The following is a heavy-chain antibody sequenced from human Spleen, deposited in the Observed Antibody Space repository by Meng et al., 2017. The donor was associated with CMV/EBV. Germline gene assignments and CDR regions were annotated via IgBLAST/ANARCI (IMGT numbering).Heavy chain of an antibody. CDR3: ARVMQYGSYYYFDY. CDR1: GYIFSTYA. V-gene: IGHV1-3*01. J-gene: IGHJ4*02. CDR2: INVGNGDT. Sequence: QVQLVQSGAEVKKPGASVKVSCKASGYIFSTYAIHWVRQAPGQGLEWMGWINVGNGDTKFSQKVQGRVTMTTDTSTSTAYMELRSLRSDDTAVYYCARVMQYGSYYYFDYWGQGTLVTVSS. D-gene: IGHD1-26*01.